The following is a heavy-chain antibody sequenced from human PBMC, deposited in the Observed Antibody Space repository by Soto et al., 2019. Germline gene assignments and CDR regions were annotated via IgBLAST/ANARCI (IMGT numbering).Heavy chain of an antibody. CDR2: IKSKTDGGTT. CDR3: TTGTFYYYDSSGYYY. J-gene: IGHJ4*02. D-gene: IGHD3-22*01. Sequence: VGSLRLSCAASGFTFSNAWMSWVRQAPGKGLEWVGRIKSKTDGGTTDYAAPVKGRFTISRDDSKNTLYLQMNSLKTEDTAVYYCTTGTFYYYDSSGYYYWGQGTLVTVSS. V-gene: IGHV3-15*01. CDR1: GFTFSNAW.